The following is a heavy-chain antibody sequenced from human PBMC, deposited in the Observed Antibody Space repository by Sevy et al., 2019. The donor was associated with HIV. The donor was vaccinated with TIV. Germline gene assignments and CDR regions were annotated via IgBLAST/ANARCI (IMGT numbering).Heavy chain of an antibody. CDR2: ISSSRSTI. J-gene: IGHJ4*02. D-gene: IGHD5-18*01. V-gene: IGHV3-48*02. CDR1: GFTFSSYS. CDR3: ASHFGDTANIDY. Sequence: GGSLRLSCAASGFTFSSYSMNWVRQATGKGLQGVSYISSSRSTIYHADSVKGRFTISRDNAKNSLYLQMNSLRDEDTAVYHCASHFGDTANIDYWGQGTLVTVSS.